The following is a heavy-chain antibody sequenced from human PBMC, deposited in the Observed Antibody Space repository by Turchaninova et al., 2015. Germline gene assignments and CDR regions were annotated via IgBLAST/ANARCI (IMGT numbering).Heavy chain of an antibody. D-gene: IGHD5-12*01. J-gene: IGHJ4*02. Sequence: LGQPGGSLRLSCAASEFTFTSYAMSWVRQAPGKGLELVSTITSTGGHSYYADSVKGRFTISRDNSKNSLYLQMDSLRAEATAVYYCAKLGHFGYTFGKYSFDYWGLGTLVTVSS. CDR1: EFTFTSYA. V-gene: IGHV3-23*01. CDR3: AKLGHFGYTFGKYSFDY. CDR2: ITSTGGHS.